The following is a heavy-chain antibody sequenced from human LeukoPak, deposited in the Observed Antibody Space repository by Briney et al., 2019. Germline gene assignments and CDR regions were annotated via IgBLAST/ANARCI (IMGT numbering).Heavy chain of an antibody. CDR1: GGYISTYY. Sequence: SETLSLTCTVSGGYISTYYWTWIRQPPGKGLEWIGYVYYSGSTKYNPSLKSRVTTSLDTSKNQFSLKLNSVTAADTAVYYCAKDPPDDYHSNYEGDYWGQGTLVTVSS. CDR2: VYYSGST. J-gene: IGHJ4*02. V-gene: IGHV4-59*01. D-gene: IGHD4-11*01. CDR3: AKDPPDDYHSNYEGDY.